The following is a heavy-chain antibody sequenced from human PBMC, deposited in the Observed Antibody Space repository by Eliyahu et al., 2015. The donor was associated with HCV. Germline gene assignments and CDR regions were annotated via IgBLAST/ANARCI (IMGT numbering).Heavy chain of an antibody. CDR3: ARGGPIRDRAGITIFGVVIIHTPFDP. Sequence: QVQLQQWGAGLLKPSETLSLTCAVYGGSFXGYYWSWIRXPPGKGLEWIGEIXXSGSPNYNPPLKSRVTISVDTSKNQFXLKLSSVTAADTAVYYCARGGPIRDRAGITIFGVVIIHTPFDPWGQGTLVTVSS. V-gene: IGHV4-34*01. D-gene: IGHD3-3*01. J-gene: IGHJ5*02. CDR1: GGSFXGYY. CDR2: IXXSGSP.